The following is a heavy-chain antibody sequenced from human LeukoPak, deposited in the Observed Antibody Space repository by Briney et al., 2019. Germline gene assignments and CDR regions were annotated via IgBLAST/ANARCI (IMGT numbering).Heavy chain of an antibody. CDR1: GSTFSSYG. CDR2: ISYDGSNK. D-gene: IGHD5-12*01. V-gene: IGHV3-30*18. CDR3: AKDPYSGYDGDYFDY. J-gene: IGHJ4*02. Sequence: PGGSLRLSCAASGSTFSSYGMHWVRQAPGKGLEWVAVISYDGSNKYYADSVKGRFTISRDNSKNTLYLQMNSLRAEDTAVYYCAKDPYSGYDGDYFDYWGQGTLVTVSS.